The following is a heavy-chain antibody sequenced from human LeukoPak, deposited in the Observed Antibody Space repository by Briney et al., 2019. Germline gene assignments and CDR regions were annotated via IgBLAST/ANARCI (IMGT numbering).Heavy chain of an antibody. J-gene: IGHJ4*02. V-gene: IGHV1-69-2*01. D-gene: IGHD3-22*01. CDR2: VDAEDGET. CDR3: ATSQNGYSPRDY. Sequence: GASVKVSCKTSGYTLNDYFIHWVQHAPGKGLEWMGRVDAEDGETIYAEKFQGRAAITADTSTNTAYMELSSLRSEDTAVYYCATSQNGYSPRDYWGQGTLVTVSS. CDR1: GYTLNDYF.